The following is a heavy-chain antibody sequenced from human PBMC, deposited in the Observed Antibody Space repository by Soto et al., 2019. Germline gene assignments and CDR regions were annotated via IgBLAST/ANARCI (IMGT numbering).Heavy chain of an antibody. CDR3: ARGGALSTSWYWGDGLDS. J-gene: IGHJ4*02. CDR2: IIPVFGTP. D-gene: IGHD6-13*01. Sequence: QVQLEQSGSEVKKSGSSVKVSCKASGYSFSSHAITWVRQAPGQGLEWMGGIIPVFGTPSYAQKFQGRVTISADKSTNTCSLELRSLRSEDTAVYYCARGGALSTSWYWGDGLDSWGQGTQVTVSS. CDR1: GYSFSSHA. V-gene: IGHV1-69*06.